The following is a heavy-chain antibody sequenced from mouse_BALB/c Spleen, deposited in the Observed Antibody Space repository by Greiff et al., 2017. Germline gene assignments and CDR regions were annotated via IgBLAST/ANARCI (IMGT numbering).Heavy chain of an antibody. CDR1: GYSITSGYY. CDR3: AREGNYAAMDY. Sequence: EVKLLESGPGLVKPSQSLSLTCSVTGYSITSGYYWNWIRQFPGNKLEWMGYISYDGSNNYNPSLKNRISITRDTSKNQFFLKLNSVTTEDTATYYCAREGNYAAMDYWGQGTSVTVSS. D-gene: IGHD2-1*01. CDR2: ISYDGSN. V-gene: IGHV3-6*02. J-gene: IGHJ4*01.